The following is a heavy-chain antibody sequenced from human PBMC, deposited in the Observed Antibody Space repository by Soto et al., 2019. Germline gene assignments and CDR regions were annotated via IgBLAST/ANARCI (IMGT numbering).Heavy chain of an antibody. CDR2: ISYDASSQ. CDR1: GFTFSKYG. D-gene: IGHD3-10*01. J-gene: IGHJ6*02. CDR3: AKERAWQSGRYYYGMDV. V-gene: IGHV3-30*18. Sequence: QVQLVESGGGDVQPGRSLRLSCAASGFTFSKYGMHWVRQVPGKGLEWVAAISYDASSQHPADSVKGRFTISRDNSKNTLYLHMNSLTTEDTALYYCAKERAWQSGRYYYGMDVWGQGTTVTVSS.